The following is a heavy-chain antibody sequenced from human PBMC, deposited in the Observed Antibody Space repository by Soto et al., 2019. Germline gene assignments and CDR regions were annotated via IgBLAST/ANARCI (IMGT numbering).Heavy chain of an antibody. CDR2: INAGNGNT. CDR1: GYTFTSYA. J-gene: IGHJ5*02. D-gene: IGHD3-22*01. V-gene: IGHV1-3*01. Sequence: ASVKVSCKASGYTFTSYAMHWVRQAPGQRLEWMGWINAGNGNTKYSQKFQGRVTITRDTSASTAYMELSSLRTGKFYYYDNSGLPFDPWGQGTLVTVSS. CDR3: SGLPFDP.